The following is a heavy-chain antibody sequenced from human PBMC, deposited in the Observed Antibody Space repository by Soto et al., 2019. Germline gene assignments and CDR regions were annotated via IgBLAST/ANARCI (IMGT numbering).Heavy chain of an antibody. D-gene: IGHD1-26*01. CDR2: IYYSGST. V-gene: IGHV4-39*01. CDR3: ARLSGTRKRNDLDYYYGMDV. Sequence: LETLSLTCTVSGGSSSSSSYYWGWIRQPPGKGLEWIGSIYYSGSTYYNPSLKSRVTISVDTSKNQFSLKLSSVTAADTAVYYCARLSGTRKRNDLDYYYGMDVWGQGTTVTVSS. J-gene: IGHJ6*02. CDR1: GGSSSSSSYY.